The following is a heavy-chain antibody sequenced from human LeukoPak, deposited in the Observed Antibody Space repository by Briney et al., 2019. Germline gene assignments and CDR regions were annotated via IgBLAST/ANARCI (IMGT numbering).Heavy chain of an antibody. Sequence: PGGSLRLSCAASGFTFSSYSMNWVRQAPGKGLEGVSSISSSSSYIYYADSVKGRFTISRYNAKNALYLQSNSLRAEDTAGYYCARSLRYSYGYSTPYYYMGVWGKGTTVTVSS. CDR2: ISSSSSYI. CDR1: GFTFSSYS. V-gene: IGHV3-21*01. J-gene: IGHJ6*03. D-gene: IGHD5-18*01. CDR3: ARSLRYSYGYSTPYYYMGV.